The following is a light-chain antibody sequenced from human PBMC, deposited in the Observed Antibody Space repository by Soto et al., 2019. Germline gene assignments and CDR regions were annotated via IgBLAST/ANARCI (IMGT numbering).Light chain of an antibody. CDR1: SSNIGAGYD. CDR3: QSYDSSLSGSNYV. J-gene: IGLJ1*01. V-gene: IGLV1-40*01. CDR2: GNS. Sequence: QSVLTQPPSVSGAPGQRVTISCTGSSSNIGAGYDVHWYQQLPGTAPKLLIYGNSNRPSGVPERFSGSKSGTSASLAITGLQAEDEADYYCQSYDSSLSGSNYVFGTGTKVTVL.